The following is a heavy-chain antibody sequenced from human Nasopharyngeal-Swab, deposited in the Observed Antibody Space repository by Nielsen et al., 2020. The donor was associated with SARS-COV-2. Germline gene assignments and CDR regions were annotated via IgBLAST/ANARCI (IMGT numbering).Heavy chain of an antibody. CDR2: IKSKTDGGTT. CDR3: TTDFTITISYHYYGMDV. V-gene: IGHV3-15*01. D-gene: IGHD4-11*01. Sequence: WIRQPPGKGLEWVGRIKSKTDGGTTDYAAPVKGRFTISRDDSKNTLHLQMNSLKTEDTAVYYCTTDFTITISYHYYGMDVWGQGTTVTVSS. J-gene: IGHJ6*02.